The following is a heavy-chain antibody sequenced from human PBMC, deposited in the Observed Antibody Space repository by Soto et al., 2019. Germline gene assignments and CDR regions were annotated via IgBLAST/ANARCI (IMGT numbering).Heavy chain of an antibody. V-gene: IGHV3-73*01. CDR1: GFTFSDSA. CDR2: IRSKANSYAT. Sequence: PGGSLRLSCAASGFTFSDSAVHWVRQASGKGLEWVGRIRSKANSYATAHAASVKGRFTMSRDDSKNTAYLQMNSLKTEDTAVYYCTRAYDYVWGSGTFPPYYFDYWGQGTLVTVSS. CDR3: TRAYDYVWGSGTFPPYYFDY. J-gene: IGHJ4*02. D-gene: IGHD3-16*01.